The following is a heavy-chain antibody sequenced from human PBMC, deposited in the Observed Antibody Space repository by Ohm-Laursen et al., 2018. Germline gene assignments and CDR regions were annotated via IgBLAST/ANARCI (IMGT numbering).Heavy chain of an antibody. CDR2: IYSGGST. CDR3: AGGNYVYYYGMDV. D-gene: IGHD4-11*01. J-gene: IGHJ6*02. CDR1: GFTVSSNY. Sequence: LSLTCAASGFTVSSNYMSWVRQAPGKGLEWVSVIYSGGSTYYADSVKGRFTISRDNSKNTLYLQMNSLRAEDTAVYYCAGGNYVYYYGMDVWGQGTTVTVSS. V-gene: IGHV3-53*01.